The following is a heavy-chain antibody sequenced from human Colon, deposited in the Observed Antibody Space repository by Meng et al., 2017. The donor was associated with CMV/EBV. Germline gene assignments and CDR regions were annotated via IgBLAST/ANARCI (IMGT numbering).Heavy chain of an antibody. CDR3: ARSVTNWFDP. J-gene: IGHJ5*02. V-gene: IGHV7-4-1*02. CDR2: INTNTGNP. CDR1: GYTFTNYV. D-gene: IGHD2-21*02. Sequence: VSCKASGYTFTNYVMNWVRQAPGQGLEWMGWINTNTGNPTYAQGFTGRFVFSLDTSDNTAYLQISSLKAEDTAVYYCARSVTNWFDPWGQGTLVTVSS.